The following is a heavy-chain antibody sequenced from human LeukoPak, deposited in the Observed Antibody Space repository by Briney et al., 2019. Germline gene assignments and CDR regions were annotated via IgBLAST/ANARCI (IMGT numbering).Heavy chain of an antibody. J-gene: IGHJ4*02. D-gene: IGHD3-10*02. CDR1: GFTFSSYG. V-gene: IGHV3-30*18. CDR2: ISYDGSNK. Sequence: PGRSLRLSCAASGFTFSSYGMHWVRQAPGKGLEWVAVISYDGSNKYYADSVKGRFTISRDNSKNTLYLQMKSLRAEDTAVYYCAKSNVRGTWTTPFDYWGQGTLVTVSS. CDR3: AKSNVRGTWTTPFDY.